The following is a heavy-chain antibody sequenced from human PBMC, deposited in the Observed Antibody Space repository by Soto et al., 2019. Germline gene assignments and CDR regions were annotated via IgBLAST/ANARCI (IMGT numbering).Heavy chain of an antibody. CDR3: ARRVTTETTAFDY. Sequence: QVQLQQSGPGLVKPSQTLSLTCAISGDSVSSNRAAWNWIRQSPSRGLEWLARTYYRSKWYNDFAISVKSRITINADTSKNQFSLQLSSVTPEDTALYYCARRVTTETTAFDYWGQGTLVTVSS. J-gene: IGHJ4*02. D-gene: IGHD1-1*01. CDR2: TYYRSKWYN. CDR1: GDSVSSNRAA. V-gene: IGHV6-1*01.